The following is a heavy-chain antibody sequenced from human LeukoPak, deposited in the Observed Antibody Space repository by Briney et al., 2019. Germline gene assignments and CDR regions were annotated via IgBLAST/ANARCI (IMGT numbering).Heavy chain of an antibody. D-gene: IGHD3-10*01. CDR1: GGSISSSSYY. V-gene: IGHV4-39*01. CDR2: IYYSGST. J-gene: IGHJ4*02. CDR3: ARQGQTMVRPTPGGKFDY. Sequence: SETLSLTCTVSGGSISSSSYYWGWIRQPPGKGLEWIGSIYYSGSTYYNPSLKSRDTISVDTSKNQFSLKLSSVTAADTAVYYCARQGQTMVRPTPGGKFDYWGQGTLVTVSS.